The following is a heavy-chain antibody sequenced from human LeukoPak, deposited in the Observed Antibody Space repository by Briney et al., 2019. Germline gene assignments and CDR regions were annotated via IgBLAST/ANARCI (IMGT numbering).Heavy chain of an antibody. J-gene: IGHJ6*03. Sequence: GGSLRLSCEASGFTFRSYSMNWVRQAPGKGLEWVSSISSRSSNIYYADSVKGRFTISRDNAKNSLYLQMNSLRAEDTAVYYCAREAGAGSYWATYYYYYYYMDVWGKGTTVTISS. CDR3: AREAGAGSYWATYYYYYYYMDV. V-gene: IGHV3-21*01. CDR1: GFTFRSYS. D-gene: IGHD3-10*01. CDR2: ISSRSSNI.